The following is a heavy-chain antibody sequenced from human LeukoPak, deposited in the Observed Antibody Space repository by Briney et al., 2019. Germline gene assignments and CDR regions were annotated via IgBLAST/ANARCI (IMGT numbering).Heavy chain of an antibody. Sequence: PSETLSLTCAVYGGSFSGYYCSWIRQPPGKGLEWIGEINHSGSTNYNPSLKSRVTISVDTSKNQFSLKLSSVTAADTAVYYCARHGLYAFDIWGQGTMVTVSS. CDR2: INHSGST. J-gene: IGHJ3*02. CDR1: GGSFSGYY. D-gene: IGHD5-24*01. CDR3: ARHGLYAFDI. V-gene: IGHV4-34*01.